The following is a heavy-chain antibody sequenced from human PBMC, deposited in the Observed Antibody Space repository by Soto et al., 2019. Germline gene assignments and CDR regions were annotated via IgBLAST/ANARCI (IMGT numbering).Heavy chain of an antibody. Sequence: QEQLVESGGGVVQPGTSLRLSCAASGFSFSTYGMHWVRQAAGKGLEWVAVIWHDGSNKYYTDSVKGRFTISRDNSKNPLNLQMISLRAEDSSAHQCVKFAPNWGRHFYYWGQGPLVTVSS. CDR1: GFSFSTYG. D-gene: IGHD7-27*01. CDR3: VKFAPNWGRHFYY. CDR2: IWHDGSNK. V-gene: IGHV3-33*06. J-gene: IGHJ4*02.